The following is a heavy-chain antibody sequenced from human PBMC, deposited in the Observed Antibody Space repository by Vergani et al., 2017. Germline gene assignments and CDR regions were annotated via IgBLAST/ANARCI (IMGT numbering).Heavy chain of an antibody. D-gene: IGHD3-22*01. V-gene: IGHV3-7*01. CDR1: GFTFSSYA. CDR2: IKQDGSEK. CDR3: ARAGNYDSSGYLDFDY. Sequence: EVQLLESGGGLVQPGGSLRLSCAASGFTFSSYAMSWVRQAPGKGLEWVANIKQDGSEKYYVDSVKGRFTISRDNAKNSLYLQMNSLRAEDTAVYYCARAGNYDSSGYLDFDYWGQGTLVTVSS. J-gene: IGHJ4*02.